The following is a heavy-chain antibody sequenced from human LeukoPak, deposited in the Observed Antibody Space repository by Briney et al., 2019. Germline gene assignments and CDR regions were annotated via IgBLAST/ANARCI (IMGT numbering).Heavy chain of an antibody. CDR3: AREPLGANWFDP. V-gene: IGHV3-21*01. J-gene: IGHJ5*02. CDR1: GFTFSSYS. Sequence: PGGSLRLSCAASGFTFSSYSMNWVRQAPGKGLEWVSSIGSSSGYIYYADSVKGRFTISRDNAKNSLYLQMNSLRAEDTAVYYCAREPLGANWFDPWGQGTLVTVSS. CDR2: IGSSSGYI.